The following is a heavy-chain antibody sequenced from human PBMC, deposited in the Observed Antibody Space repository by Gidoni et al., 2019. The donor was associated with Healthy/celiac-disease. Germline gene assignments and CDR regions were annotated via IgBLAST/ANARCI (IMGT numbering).Heavy chain of an antibody. Sequence: QLQLQESGPGLVKPSETLSLTCTVSGGSISSSSYYWGWIRQPPGKGLEWIGSIYYSGSTYYNPSLKRRVTISVDTSKNQFSLKLSSVTAADTAVYYCARHSGYSSGYYHYWGQGTLVTVSS. J-gene: IGHJ4*02. V-gene: IGHV4-39*01. D-gene: IGHD6-19*01. CDR2: IYYSGST. CDR1: GGSISSSSYY. CDR3: ARHSGYSSGYYHY.